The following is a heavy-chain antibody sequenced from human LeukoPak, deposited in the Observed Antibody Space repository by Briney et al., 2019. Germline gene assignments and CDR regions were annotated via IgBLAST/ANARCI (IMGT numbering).Heavy chain of an antibody. CDR1: GYTFSRYY. D-gene: IGHD6-13*01. J-gene: IGHJ4*02. CDR2: INHKDGKT. CDR3: ARLRGSSSWTGGVDN. Sequence: ASAKVSCKASGYTFSRYYMYWVPQAPGQGLEWMGFINHKDGKTTYVQKFQGNDPVTRDMSTSTVYRERSRLRYEDTAVFYCARLRGSSSWTGGVDNWGQGTLVTVSS. V-gene: IGHV1-46*01.